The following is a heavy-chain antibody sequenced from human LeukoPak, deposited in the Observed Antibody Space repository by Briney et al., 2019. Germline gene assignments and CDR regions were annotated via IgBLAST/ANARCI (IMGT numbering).Heavy chain of an antibody. CDR2: ISIDGSRQ. Sequence: GGSLRLSCAPSIGFTLRNYAIHWVRQAPGKGLEWVAAISIDGSRQHYADFLVGRFTISRDNSKNTVSLQMSSLRTEDTAVYFCAREQGGSGWSGFDYWGQGTLVTVSS. CDR3: AREQGGSGWSGFDY. D-gene: IGHD6-19*01. J-gene: IGHJ4*02. V-gene: IGHV3-30*15. CDR1: GFTLRNYA.